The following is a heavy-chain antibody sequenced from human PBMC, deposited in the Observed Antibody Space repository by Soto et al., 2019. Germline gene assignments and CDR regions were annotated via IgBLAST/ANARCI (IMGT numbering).Heavy chain of an antibody. V-gene: IGHV4-59*01. Sequence: SETLSLTCTVSGGSISSYYWSWIRQPPGKGLEWIGYIYHSGSTYYNPSLKSRVTISVDRSKNQFSLKLSSVTAADTAVYYCARRWGTYFDFWGQGTLVTVSS. CDR1: GGSISSYY. J-gene: IGHJ4*02. CDR2: IYHSGST. CDR3: ARRWGTYFDF. D-gene: IGHD7-27*01.